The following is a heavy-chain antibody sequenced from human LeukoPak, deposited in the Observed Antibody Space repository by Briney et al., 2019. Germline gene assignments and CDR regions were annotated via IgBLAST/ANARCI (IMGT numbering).Heavy chain of an antibody. J-gene: IGHJ5*02. Sequence: GWPLRLSCAASGFPFSSYAMGCVRQAPGKGLEGVSAISGSGGSTYYADSVKGRFSISRDNAKYTQYLQMNSLRGDDTGVDYCAKGGDIVVVPAAPRGWFDPWGQGALVTVSS. D-gene: IGHD2-2*01. CDR2: ISGSGGST. CDR3: AKGGDIVVVPAAPRGWFDP. V-gene: IGHV3-23*01. CDR1: GFPFSSYA.